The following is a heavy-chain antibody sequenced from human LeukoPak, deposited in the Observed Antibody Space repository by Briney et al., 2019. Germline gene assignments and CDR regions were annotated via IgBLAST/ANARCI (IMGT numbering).Heavy chain of an antibody. J-gene: IGHJ3*02. CDR1: GYIFSNYG. CDR2: ISSGGNT. V-gene: IGHV1-18*01. D-gene: IGHD5-12*01. CDR3: ARSSGYDPFPFDI. Sequence: GASVKVSCKATGYIFSNYGISWVRQAPGHGLEWMGWISSGGNTNYAPKFQDRATMTTDTSTSTAYMELRSLRFDDTAVYYCARSSGYDPFPFDIWGQGTMVTVSS.